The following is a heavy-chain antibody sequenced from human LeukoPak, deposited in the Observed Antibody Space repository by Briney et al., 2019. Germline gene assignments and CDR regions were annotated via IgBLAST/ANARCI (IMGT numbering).Heavy chain of an antibody. CDR2: SWNDGGNK. V-gene: IGHV3-33*01. J-gene: IGHJ4*02. Sequence: GGSLRLSCAASGFSFSSYGMHWVRQAPGKGLEWLAHSWNDGGNKYYADSVKGRFAISRDNSKNTLYLQMNSLRAEDTAVYYCARDRYTSGWYRGIDYWGQGALVTVSS. CDR3: ARDRYTSGWYRGIDY. D-gene: IGHD6-19*01. CDR1: GFSFSSYG.